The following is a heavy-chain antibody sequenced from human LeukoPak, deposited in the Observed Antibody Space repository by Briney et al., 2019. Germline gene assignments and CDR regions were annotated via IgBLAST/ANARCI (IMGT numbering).Heavy chain of an antibody. V-gene: IGHV3-23*01. CDR1: GFSFGSYA. Sequence: GGSLRLSCAASGFSFGSYAMGWTRQAPGQGLEWVSAISGSGSHANYAEAVKGRFTISRDNSKNTLYLQMHSLIAADTAVYYCGSGPVGTTVPWGQGTLVTVSS. D-gene: IGHD1-1*01. CDR2: ISGSGSHA. J-gene: IGHJ5*02. CDR3: GSGPVGTTVP.